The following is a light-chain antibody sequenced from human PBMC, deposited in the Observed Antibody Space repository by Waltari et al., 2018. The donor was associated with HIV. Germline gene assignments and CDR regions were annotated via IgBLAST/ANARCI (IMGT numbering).Light chain of an antibody. CDR2: EVS. CDR1: SSDVGGYNY. V-gene: IGLV2-8*01. CDR3: SSYAGSNNFV. Sequence: QSALTQPPSASGSPGQSVTISCTGTSSDVGGYNYVSWYQQHPGKAPKLMIYEVSKRPSGVPDRFVGSKSGNTASLTVSGLQAEDEADYYCSSYAGSNNFVFGTGTKVTVL. J-gene: IGLJ1*01.